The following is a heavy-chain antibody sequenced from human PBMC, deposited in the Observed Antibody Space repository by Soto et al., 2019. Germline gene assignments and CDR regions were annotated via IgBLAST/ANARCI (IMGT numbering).Heavy chain of an antibody. Sequence: QVQLVQSGADVKRPGASVKVACKASGYTFASYAISGMRQAPGQGLEWMGWISAYNGNTNYAQKLQGRDTMTTDTATSTAYMELRSLRSDDAAVYYCARAPPRPDCWAHGTLVNVSS. CDR1: GYTFASYA. J-gene: IGHJ4*01. CDR3: ARAPPRPDC. V-gene: IGHV1-18*01. CDR2: ISAYNGNT.